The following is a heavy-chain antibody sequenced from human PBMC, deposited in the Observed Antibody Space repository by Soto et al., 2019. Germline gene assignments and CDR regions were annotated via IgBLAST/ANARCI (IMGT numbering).Heavy chain of an antibody. Sequence: PSETLSLTCTVSGGSISSSSYYWGWIRQPPGKGLEWIGSIYYSGSTYYNPSLKSRVTISVDTSKNQFSLKLSSVTAADTAVYYCARTYYYDSSGDFDYWGQGTLVTVSS. V-gene: IGHV4-39*01. J-gene: IGHJ4*02. D-gene: IGHD3-22*01. CDR3: ARTYYYDSSGDFDY. CDR1: GGSISSSSYY. CDR2: IYYSGST.